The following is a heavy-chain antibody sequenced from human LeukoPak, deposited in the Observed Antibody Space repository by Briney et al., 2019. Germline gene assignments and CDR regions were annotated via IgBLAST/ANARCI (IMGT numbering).Heavy chain of an antibody. CDR1: GFTFSSYS. CDR3: AREGEYQLLFDY. D-gene: IGHD2-2*01. V-gene: IGHV3-21*01. J-gene: IGHJ4*02. Sequence: PGGSLRLSCAASGFTFSSYSMNWVRQAPGKGLEWVSSISSSSSYIYYADSVKGRFTISRDNAKNSLYLQMSSLRAEDTAVYYCAREGEYQLLFDYWGQGTLVTVSS. CDR2: ISSSSSYI.